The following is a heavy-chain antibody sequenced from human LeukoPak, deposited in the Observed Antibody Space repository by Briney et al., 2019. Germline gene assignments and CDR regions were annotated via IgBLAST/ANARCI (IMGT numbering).Heavy chain of an antibody. CDR1: GGSMSPYH. V-gene: IGHV4-59*08. CDR3: ARAVSGRFDY. D-gene: IGHD6-19*01. CDR2: IYYSGST. Sequence: SETLSLTCTVSGGSMSPYHWGWIRQPPGKGLEWTGYIYYSGSTNYNPSLKSRVTISVDTSKNQFSLKLSSVTAADTAIYYCARAVSGRFDYWGQGTLVTVSS. J-gene: IGHJ4*02.